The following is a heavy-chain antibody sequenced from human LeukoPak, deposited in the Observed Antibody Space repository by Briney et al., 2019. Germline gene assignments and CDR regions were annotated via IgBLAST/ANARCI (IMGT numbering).Heavy chain of an antibody. D-gene: IGHD5-24*01. V-gene: IGHV4-61*02. CDR2: IYTSGST. Sequence: SQTLSLTCTVSGGSISSGSYYWSWIRQPAGKGLEWIGRIYTSGSTDYNPSLKSRVTISVDTSKNQFSLKLSSVTAADTAVYYCARVDQLRSLDYWGQGTLVTVSS. CDR1: GGSISSGSYY. J-gene: IGHJ4*02. CDR3: ARVDQLRSLDY.